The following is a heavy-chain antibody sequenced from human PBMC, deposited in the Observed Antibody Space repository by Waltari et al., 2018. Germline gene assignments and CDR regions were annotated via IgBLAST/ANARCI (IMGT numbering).Heavy chain of an antibody. J-gene: IGHJ4*02. Sequence: QVQLQQWGAGLLKPSETLSLTCAVYGGSFSGYYWGWIRQPPGKGLEWIGEINHSGSTNYNPSLKSRVTISVDTSKNQFSLKLRSVTAADTAVYYCARDGYGANDYWGQGTLVTVSS. CDR2: INHSGST. D-gene: IGHD4-17*01. CDR3: ARDGYGANDY. CDR1: GGSFSGYY. V-gene: IGHV4-34*01.